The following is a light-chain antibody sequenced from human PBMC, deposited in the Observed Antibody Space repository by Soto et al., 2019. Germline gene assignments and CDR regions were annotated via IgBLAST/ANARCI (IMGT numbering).Light chain of an antibody. CDR2: DVR. CDR3: CSYAGSYTSYV. CDR1: SSDVGAYNY. J-gene: IGLJ1*01. Sequence: QSVLTQPRSVSGSPGQSVTISCTGTSSDVGAYNYVSWYQQHPGKAPKLVIYDVRKRPSGVPDRFSGSNSGNTASLTISGLQAEDEADYYCCSYAGSYTSYVFGTGTKLTVL. V-gene: IGLV2-11*01.